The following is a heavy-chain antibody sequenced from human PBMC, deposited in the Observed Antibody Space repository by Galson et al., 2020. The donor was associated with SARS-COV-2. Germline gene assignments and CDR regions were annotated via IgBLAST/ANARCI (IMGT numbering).Heavy chain of an antibody. V-gene: IGHV3-15*07. CDR1: GFRFSNAW. J-gene: IGHJ6*02. CDR2: IKSKTDGGTT. D-gene: IGHD3-3*01. Sequence: GGSLRLSCAASGFRFSNAWMNWVRQAPGKGLEWVGRIKSKTDGGTTDYAAPVKGRFTISRDDATTTLFLQMNSLKTEDTAVYYCSSETYDFWSGYSYGMDFWVQGTTVTVSS. CDR3: SSETYDFWSGYSYGMDF.